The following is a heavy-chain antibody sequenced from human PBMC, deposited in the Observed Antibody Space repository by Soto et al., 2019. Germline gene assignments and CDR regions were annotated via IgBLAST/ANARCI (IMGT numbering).Heavy chain of an antibody. V-gene: IGHV4-30-2*01. CDR3: ARGGYYDSSGYFLEY. J-gene: IGHJ4*02. Sequence: PSETLSLTCAVSGGSISSGGYSWSWIRQPPGKGLEWIGYIYHSGRTYYNPSLKSRVTISVDRSKNQFSLKLSSVTAADTAVYYCARGGYYDSSGYFLEYWGQGTLVTVS. D-gene: IGHD3-22*01. CDR1: GGSISSGGYS. CDR2: IYHSGRT.